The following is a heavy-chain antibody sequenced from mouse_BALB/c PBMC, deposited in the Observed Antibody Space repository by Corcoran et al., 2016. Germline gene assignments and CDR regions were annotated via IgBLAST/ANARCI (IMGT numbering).Heavy chain of an antibody. V-gene: IGHV8-12*01. CDR3: ARRKRGYAMDY. J-gene: IGHJ4*01. Sequence: QVTLKESGPGILQPSQTLSLTCSFSGFSLSTSGMGLSWIRQPSGRGLEWLAHIYWDDDKRYNPSLKSRLTISKDTSSNQVFLKITSVDTADTATYYCARRKRGYAMDYWGQGTSVTVSS. CDR1: GFSLSTSGMG. CDR2: IYWDDDK.